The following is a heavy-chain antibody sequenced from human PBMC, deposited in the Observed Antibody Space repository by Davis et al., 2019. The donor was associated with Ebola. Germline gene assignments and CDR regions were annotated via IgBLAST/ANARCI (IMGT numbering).Heavy chain of an antibody. D-gene: IGHD6-19*01. CDR1: GYTFTGYY. V-gene: IGHV1-2*04. J-gene: IGHJ4*02. CDR2: INPNSGGT. CDR3: ARSPLGGWYYFDY. Sequence: AASVKVSCKASGYTFTGYYMHWVRQAPGQGLEWMGWINPNSGGTNYAQKFQGWVTMTRDTSISTAYMELSRLRSDDTAVYYCARSPLGGWYYFDYWGQGTLVTVSS.